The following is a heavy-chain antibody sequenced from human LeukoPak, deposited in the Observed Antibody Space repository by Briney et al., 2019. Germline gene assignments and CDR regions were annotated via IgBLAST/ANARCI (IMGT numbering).Heavy chain of an antibody. V-gene: IGHV7-4-1*02. J-gene: IGHJ4*02. Sequence: ASVKVSCKASGYTFTSYAMNWVRQAPGQGLEWMGWINTNTGNPTYAQGFTGRFVFSLDTSVSTAYLQISSLKAEDTAVYYCARAQRYFDWLLSAGGHSWGQGTLVTVSS. CDR3: ARAQRYFDWLLSAGGHS. CDR1: GYTFTSYA. D-gene: IGHD3-9*01. CDR2: INTNTGNP.